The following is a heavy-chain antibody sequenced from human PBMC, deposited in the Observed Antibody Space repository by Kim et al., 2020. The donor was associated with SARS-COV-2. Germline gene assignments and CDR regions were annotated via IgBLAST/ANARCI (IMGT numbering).Heavy chain of an antibody. CDR2: ISTYNGNT. D-gene: IGHD4-17*01. CDR1: GYTFTSYG. CDR3: ARVRTTVTHTWDY. J-gene: IGHJ4*02. V-gene: IGHV1-18*01. Sequence: ASVKVSCKASGYTFTSYGISWVRQAPGQGLEWVGFISTYNGNTNYAQKLQDRVTMTTDTSTSTAYMELRSLRSDDTAVYYCARVRTTVTHTWDYWGQGTLVTVSS.